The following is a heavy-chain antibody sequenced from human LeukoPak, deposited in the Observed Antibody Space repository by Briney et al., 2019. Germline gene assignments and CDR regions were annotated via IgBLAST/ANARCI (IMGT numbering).Heavy chain of an antibody. V-gene: IGHV3-23*01. Sequence: GGSLRLSCAASGFTFSSYAMRWVRQAPGKGLEGVSAISGSGGSKYYADSVRGRFTISRDNSKNTLYLQMNSLRAEDTAVYYCAKDLREYQLLSGDYWGQGTLVTVSS. CDR1: GFTFSSYA. D-gene: IGHD2-2*01. J-gene: IGHJ4*02. CDR2: ISGSGGSK. CDR3: AKDLREYQLLSGDY.